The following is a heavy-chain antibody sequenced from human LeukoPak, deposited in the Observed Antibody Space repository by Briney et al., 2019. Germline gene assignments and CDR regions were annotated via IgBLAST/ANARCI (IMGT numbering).Heavy chain of an antibody. Sequence: GGSLRLSCAASGFTFSSYVMHWVRQAPGKGLEWVAFIRYDGSNKYYADSVKGRFTISRDNSKNTLYLQMNSLRAEDTAVYCCAKDREVVGYYDSSGYYPDYWGQGTLVTVSS. CDR1: GFTFSSYV. CDR3: AKDREVVGYYDSSGYYPDY. D-gene: IGHD3-22*01. CDR2: IRYDGSNK. V-gene: IGHV3-30*02. J-gene: IGHJ4*02.